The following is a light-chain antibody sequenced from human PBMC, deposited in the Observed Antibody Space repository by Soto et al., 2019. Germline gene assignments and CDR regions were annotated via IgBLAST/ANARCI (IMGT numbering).Light chain of an antibody. CDR3: QQYGSSPPYT. CDR1: QSVSSSY. CDR2: GAS. J-gene: IGKJ2*01. Sequence: EIVLTQSPGTLSLSPGERATLSCRASQSVSSSYLAWYQQKPGQAPRLLIYGASTRATGIPARFSGSGSGTAFTPTISRLEPEDFAVYYCQQYGSSPPYTFGQGTKLEIK. V-gene: IGKV3-20*01.